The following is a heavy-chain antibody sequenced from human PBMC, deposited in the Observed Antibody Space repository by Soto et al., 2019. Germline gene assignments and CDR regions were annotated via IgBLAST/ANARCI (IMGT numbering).Heavy chain of an antibody. CDR1: GDSVSRYY. V-gene: IGHV4-4*08. J-gene: IGHJ6*02. Sequence: QVQLQESGPGLVKPSETLSLTCTVSGDSVSRYYWSWIRQPPGKGLEWIGYIYSSGSTNDNPSLKRRVTISLDTSKNQLSLRLTSVTAADTALYYCVRPVHSCSWGVDVWGRGTAVTVSS. CDR2: IYSSGST. D-gene: IGHD6-13*01. CDR3: VRPVHSCSWGVDV.